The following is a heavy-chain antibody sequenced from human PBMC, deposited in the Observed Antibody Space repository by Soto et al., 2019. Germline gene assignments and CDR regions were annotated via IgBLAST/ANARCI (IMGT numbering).Heavy chain of an antibody. V-gene: IGHV3-33*01. CDR3: ARDQVMVADPTAGNNWFDP. Sequence: GGSLRLSCAASGFTFSNYGMHWVRQAPGKGLEWVAVIWYDGSNKYYADSVKGRFTISRDNSKNTGYLQMNSLRAEDTAVYYGARDQVMVADPTAGNNWFDPWGQGTLVTVSS. CDR2: IWYDGSNK. J-gene: IGHJ5*02. CDR1: GFTFSNYG. D-gene: IGHD5-12*01.